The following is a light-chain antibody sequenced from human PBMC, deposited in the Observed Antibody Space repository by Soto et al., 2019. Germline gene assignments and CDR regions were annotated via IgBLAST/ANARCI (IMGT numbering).Light chain of an antibody. CDR2: DAS. Sequence: DIQMTQSPSTLSASVGDRVTITCRASHDVRNWLSWYQQKPGQAPQLLIFDASRLEGGVPPRFSGSGSGIEFTLTSSGLQPYDFLTYYCHHYSSFSPWTFGQGTRVEVK. V-gene: IGKV1-5*01. CDR1: HDVRNW. CDR3: HHYSSFSPWT. J-gene: IGKJ1*01.